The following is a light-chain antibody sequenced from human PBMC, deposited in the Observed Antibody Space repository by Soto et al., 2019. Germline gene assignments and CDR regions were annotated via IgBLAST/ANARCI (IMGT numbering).Light chain of an antibody. Sequence: QSALTQPASVSGSPGQSITISCTGTSSDVGGYNYVSWYQQHPGKAPKLMIYDVSNRPSGVSNPFSGSKSANTASLTISGLQAEDEADDYCISYTGSSTYVVFGGGTKLTVL. CDR2: DVS. J-gene: IGLJ2*01. V-gene: IGLV2-14*01. CDR3: ISYTGSSTYVV. CDR1: SSDVGGYNY.